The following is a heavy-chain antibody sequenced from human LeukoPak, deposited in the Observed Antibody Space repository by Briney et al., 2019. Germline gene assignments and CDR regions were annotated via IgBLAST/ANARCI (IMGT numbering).Heavy chain of an antibody. V-gene: IGHV1-2*06. D-gene: IGHD3-10*01. CDR1: GYTFTGYY. Sequence: GASVKVSCKASGYTFTGYYMHWVRQAPGQGLEWMGRINPNSGGTNCAQKFQGRVTMTRDTPISTAYMELSRLRSDDTAVYYCARSSLYGSGSYHNDYWGQGTLVTVSS. J-gene: IGHJ4*02. CDR3: ARSSLYGSGSYHNDY. CDR2: INPNSGGT.